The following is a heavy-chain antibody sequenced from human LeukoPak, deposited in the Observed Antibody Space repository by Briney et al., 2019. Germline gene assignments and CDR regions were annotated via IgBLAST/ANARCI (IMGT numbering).Heavy chain of an antibody. V-gene: IGHV3-7*01. Sequence: GGSLRHSCAASGFTFSSYWMSWVRQAPGKGLEWVANIKQDGSEKYYVDSVKGRFTISRDNAKNSLYLQMNSLRAEDTAVYYCARSYSSGYWNYYYYYYMDVWGKGTTVTVSS. CDR2: IKQDGSEK. J-gene: IGHJ6*03. D-gene: IGHD3-22*01. CDR3: ARSYSSGYWNYYYYYYMDV. CDR1: GFTFSSYW.